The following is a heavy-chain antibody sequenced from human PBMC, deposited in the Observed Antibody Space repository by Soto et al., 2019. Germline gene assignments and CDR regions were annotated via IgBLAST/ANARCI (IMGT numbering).Heavy chain of an antibody. CDR1: GFTFSSYA. D-gene: IGHD1-26*01. V-gene: IGHV3-30-3*01. J-gene: IGHJ4*02. CDR3: ARGVGATEFDY. Sequence: QVQLVESGGGVVQPGRSLRLSCAASGFTFSSYAMHWVRQAPGKGLEWVAVISYDGSNKYYADSVKGRFTISRDNSKNPRSRQMNSMRAEEPAVYYCARGVGATEFDYWGQGTLVTVSS. CDR2: ISYDGSNK.